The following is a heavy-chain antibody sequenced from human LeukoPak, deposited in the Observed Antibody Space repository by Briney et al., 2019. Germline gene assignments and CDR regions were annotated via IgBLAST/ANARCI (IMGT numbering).Heavy chain of an antibody. CDR3: ARGAGIRFLEWLVYFDY. J-gene: IGHJ4*02. CDR2: IITMFGTA. Sequence: SVKVSCKASGGTLSSYTISWVRQAPGQGLEWMGGIITMFGTANYAQKFQGRVTITTDESTSTAYMELSSLRSEDTAVYFCARGAGIRFLEWLVYFDYWGQGTLVTVSS. D-gene: IGHD3-3*01. V-gene: IGHV1-69*05. CDR1: GGTLSSYT.